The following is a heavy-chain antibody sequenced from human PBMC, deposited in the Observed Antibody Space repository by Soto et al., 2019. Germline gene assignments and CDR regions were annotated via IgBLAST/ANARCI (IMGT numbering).Heavy chain of an antibody. Sequence: SSVKVSCKASGYTFTSYGISWVRQAPGQGLEWMGWISSYNGNTNYAQKVQGRVTMTTDTSTSTTYMELRSLRSDDTAVYYCARGNRYCSNTTRFSGLTWFDPWGQGTLVTVSS. D-gene: IGHD2-2*01. CDR3: ARGNRYCSNTTRFSGLTWFDP. CDR2: ISSYNGNT. CDR1: GYTFTSYG. V-gene: IGHV1-18*04. J-gene: IGHJ5*02.